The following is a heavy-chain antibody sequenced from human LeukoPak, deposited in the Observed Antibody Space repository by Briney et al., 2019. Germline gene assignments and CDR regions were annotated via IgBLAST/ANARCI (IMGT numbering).Heavy chain of an antibody. D-gene: IGHD1-26*01. CDR2: IYIAGTT. CDR3: ASGGELLRDY. J-gene: IGHJ4*02. CDR1: GFAVSSNH. Sequence: GGSLRLSCVASGFAVSSNHMNWVRQAPGKGLEWVSIIYIAGTTHYADSVKGRFTISRDNSINTVYLQMNSLRAEDTAVYYCASGGELLRDYWGQGTLVTVSS. V-gene: IGHV3-53*01.